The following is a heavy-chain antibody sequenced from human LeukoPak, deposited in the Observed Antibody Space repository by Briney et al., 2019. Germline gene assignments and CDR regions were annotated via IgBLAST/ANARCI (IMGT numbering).Heavy chain of an antibody. D-gene: IGHD3-22*01. CDR3: ASGYYYDSSGHYDY. V-gene: IGHV4-39*01. J-gene: IGHJ4*02. CDR2: IYYSGST. CDR1: GGSISSSSYY. Sequence: SETLSLTCTVSGGSISSSSYYWGWIRHPPGKGLEWIGSIYYSGSTYYNPSLKSRVTISVDTSKNQFSLKLSSVTAADTAVYYCASGYYYDSSGHYDYWGQGTLVTVSS.